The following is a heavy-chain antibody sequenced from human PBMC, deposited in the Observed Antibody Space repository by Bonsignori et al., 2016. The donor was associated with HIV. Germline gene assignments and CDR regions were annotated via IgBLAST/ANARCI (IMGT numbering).Heavy chain of an antibody. J-gene: IGHJ3*02. CDR2: ISAYNGNT. CDR3: ARASIAAAPYYAFDI. CDR1: GYTFTSYG. V-gene: IGHV1-18*01. Sequence: ASVKVSCKASGYTFTSYGISWVRQAPGQGLEWMGWISAYNGNTNYAQKLQGRVTMTTDTSTSTAYMELRSLRSDDTAVYYCARASIAAAPYYAFDIWGQGDNGHRLL. D-gene: IGHD6-13*01.